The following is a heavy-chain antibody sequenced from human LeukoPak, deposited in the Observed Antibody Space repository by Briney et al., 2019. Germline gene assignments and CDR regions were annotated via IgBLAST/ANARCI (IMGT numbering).Heavy chain of an antibody. CDR3: ASSDSSGYYPRVLFDI. Sequence: SETLSLTCTVSGGSISSGSYYWSWIRQPAGKGLEWIGRTYTSGSTNYNPSLKSRVTISVDTSKNQFSLKLSSVTAADTAVYYCASSDSSGYYPRVLFDIWGQGTMVTVSS. D-gene: IGHD3-22*01. J-gene: IGHJ3*02. CDR1: GGSISSGSYY. V-gene: IGHV4-61*02. CDR2: TYTSGST.